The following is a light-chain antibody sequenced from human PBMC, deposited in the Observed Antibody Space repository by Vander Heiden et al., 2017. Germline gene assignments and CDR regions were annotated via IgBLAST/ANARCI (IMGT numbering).Light chain of an antibody. Sequence: DLTQPPSVSVSPGQTGRVTCSGDALPKKYAYWYQQKSGQATVMVIQGDTKRPAGIPDRFSGSSSGTVATLTISGAQVEDEADYYCYSTDSSGNQRVFGTGTKVTVL. J-gene: IGLJ1*01. V-gene: IGLV3-10*01. CDR3: YSTDSSGNQRV. CDR1: ALPKKY. CDR2: GDT.